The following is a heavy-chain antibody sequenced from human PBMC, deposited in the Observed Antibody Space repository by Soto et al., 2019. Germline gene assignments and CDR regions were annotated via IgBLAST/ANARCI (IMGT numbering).Heavy chain of an antibody. Sequence: EVQLVESGGGLVQPGGSLKLSCAASGFTFSGSAMHWVRQASGKGLEWVGRIRSKANSYATAYAASVKGRFTISRDDSKNTAYLQMNSMKTEDTAVYYCTRPYSSGTYDAFDIWGQGTMVTVSS. D-gene: IGHD6-19*01. CDR3: TRPYSSGTYDAFDI. CDR1: GFTFSGSA. V-gene: IGHV3-73*01. CDR2: IRSKANSYAT. J-gene: IGHJ3*02.